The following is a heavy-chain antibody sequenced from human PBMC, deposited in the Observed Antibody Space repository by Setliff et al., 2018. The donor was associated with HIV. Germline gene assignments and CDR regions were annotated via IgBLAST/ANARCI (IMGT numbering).Heavy chain of an antibody. Sequence: ASVKVSCKASGYTFTSYGISWVRQAPGQGLEWMGWISAYIGNTNYAQKLQGRVTMTTDTSTSTAYMELRSLRSDDTAVYYCARSQYYYDSSGYRWPIDYWGQGTLVTVSS. CDR1: GYTFTSYG. CDR3: ARSQYYYDSSGYRWPIDY. J-gene: IGHJ4*02. D-gene: IGHD3-22*01. CDR2: ISAYIGNT. V-gene: IGHV1-18*01.